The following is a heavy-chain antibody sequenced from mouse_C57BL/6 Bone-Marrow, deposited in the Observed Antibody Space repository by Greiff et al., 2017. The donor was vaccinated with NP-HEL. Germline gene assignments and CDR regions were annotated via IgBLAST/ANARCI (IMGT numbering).Heavy chain of an antibody. J-gene: IGHJ1*03. CDR3: AEGITTVVAWYFDV. CDR2: IDPSDSYT. V-gene: IGHV1-59*01. CDR1: GYTFTSYW. D-gene: IGHD1-1*01. Sequence: QVQLQQPGAELVRPGTSVKLSCKASGYTFTSYWMHWVKQRPGQGLEWIGVIDPSDSYTNYNQKFKGKATLTVDTSSSTAYMQLSSLTSEDSAVYYCAEGITTVVAWYFDVWGTGTTVTVSS.